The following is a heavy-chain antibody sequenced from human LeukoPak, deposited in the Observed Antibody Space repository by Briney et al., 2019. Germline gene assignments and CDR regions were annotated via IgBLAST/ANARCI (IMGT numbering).Heavy chain of an antibody. Sequence: GGSLRLSCAASGFIISGDFMSWVRQAPGKGLEWVSVIYSDGSTYYADSVEGRFTISRDNSKNTLDLQMTGLRAEDTAVYYCARERGRGRDSPWFDYWGQGTLVTVSS. CDR1: GFIISGDF. V-gene: IGHV3-53*01. J-gene: IGHJ4*02. D-gene: IGHD1-26*01. CDR3: ARERGRGRDSPWFDY. CDR2: IYSDGST.